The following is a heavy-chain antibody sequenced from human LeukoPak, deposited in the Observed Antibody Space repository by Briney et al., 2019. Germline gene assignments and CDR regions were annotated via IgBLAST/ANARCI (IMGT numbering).Heavy chain of an antibody. CDR2: IDGGGGRT. CDR1: GFTFSTYG. V-gene: IGHV3-23*01. D-gene: IGHD3-22*01. CDR3: AKDFYDSSGSRYDY. J-gene: IGHJ4*02. Sequence: RTGGSLRLSCVASGFTFSTYGMHWVRQAPGVGLEWVSAIDGGGGRTWHADSVRGRFTISRDNSKNTLFVQMNSLRAEDTAVYYCAKDFYDSSGSRYDYWGQGTLVTVSS.